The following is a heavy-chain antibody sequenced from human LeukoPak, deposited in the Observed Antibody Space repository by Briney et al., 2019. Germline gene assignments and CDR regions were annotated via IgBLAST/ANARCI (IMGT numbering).Heavy chain of an antibody. D-gene: IGHD3-16*02. CDR2: INPNSGGT. CDR3: ARDWARAYYDYVWGSYREGINWFDP. CDR1: GYTFTGYY. J-gene: IGHJ5*02. V-gene: IGHV1-2*02. Sequence: ASVKVSCKASGYTFTGYYIHWVRQAPGQGLEWMGWINPNSGGTNYAQKFQGRVTMTRDTSISTAYMELSRLTSDDTAVYYCARDWARAYYDYVWGSYREGINWFDPWGQGTLVTVSS.